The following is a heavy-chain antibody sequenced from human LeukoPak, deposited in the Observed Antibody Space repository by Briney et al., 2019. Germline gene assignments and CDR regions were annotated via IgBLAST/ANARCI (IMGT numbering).Heavy chain of an antibody. V-gene: IGHV4-59*08. J-gene: IGHJ4*02. CDR1: GGSFSGYY. CDR2: IYYSGST. CDR3: ASMVRGVPYYFDY. D-gene: IGHD3-10*01. Sequence: SETLSLTCAVYGGSFSGYYWSWIRQPPGKGLEWIGYIYYSGSTNYNPSLKSRVTISVDTSKNQFSLKLSSVTAADTAVYYCASMVRGVPYYFDYWGQGTLVTVSS.